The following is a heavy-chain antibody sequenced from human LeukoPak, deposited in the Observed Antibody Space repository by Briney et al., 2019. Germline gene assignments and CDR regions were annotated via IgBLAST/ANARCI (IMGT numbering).Heavy chain of an antibody. CDR1: GYTFTSYD. CDR2: MNPNSGNT. Sequence: ASVKVSCKASGYTFTSYDINWVRQDTGQGLEWMGWMNPNSGNTGYAQKFQGRVTMTRNTSISTAYMELSSLRSEDTAVYYCARGLELRYFDWFPNWFDPWGQGTLVTVSS. CDR3: ARGLELRYFDWFPNWFDP. V-gene: IGHV1-8*01. D-gene: IGHD3-9*01. J-gene: IGHJ5*02.